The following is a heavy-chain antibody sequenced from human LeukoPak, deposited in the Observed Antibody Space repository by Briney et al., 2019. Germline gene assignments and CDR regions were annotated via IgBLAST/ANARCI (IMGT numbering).Heavy chain of an antibody. J-gene: IGHJ3*02. V-gene: IGHV3-33*01. CDR3: ARDYGYGVAFDI. D-gene: IGHD4-17*01. Sequence: PGGSLRLSCAASGFTFSSYGMHWVRQAPGKGLDWVAVIWYDGSNKYYADSVKSRFTISRDNSQNTLYLQMNSLREEDTAVYYCARDYGYGVAFDIWGEGTMVTVSS. CDR1: GFTFSSYG. CDR2: IWYDGSNK.